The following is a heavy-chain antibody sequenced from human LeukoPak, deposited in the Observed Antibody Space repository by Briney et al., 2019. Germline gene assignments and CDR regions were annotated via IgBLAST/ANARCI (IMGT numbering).Heavy chain of an antibody. CDR3: ARGGLELDY. J-gene: IGHJ4*02. CDR2: ISSSSSYI. CDR1: GFTFSSYS. Sequence: GRSLRLSCAASGFTFSSYSMNWVRQAPGKGLEWVSSISSSSSYIYYADSVKGRLTISRDNAKNALYLQMNSLRAEDTAVYYCARGGLELDYWGQGTLVTVSS. D-gene: IGHD1-7*01. V-gene: IGHV3-21*01.